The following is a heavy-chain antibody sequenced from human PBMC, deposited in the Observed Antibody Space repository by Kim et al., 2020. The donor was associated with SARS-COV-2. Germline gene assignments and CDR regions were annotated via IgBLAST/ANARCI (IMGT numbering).Heavy chain of an antibody. CDR2: IWYDGSNK. Sequence: GGSLRLSCAASGFTFSSYGMHWVRQAPGKGLEWVAVIWYDGSNKYYADSVKGRFTISRDNSKNTLYLQMNSLRAEDTAVYYCAKDSVTLSGCDAYYYAMDFWGQGTTVTVSS. V-gene: IGHV3-33*06. J-gene: IGHJ6*02. CDR3: AKDSVTLSGCDAYYYAMDF. CDR1: GFTFSSYG. D-gene: IGHD5-12*01.